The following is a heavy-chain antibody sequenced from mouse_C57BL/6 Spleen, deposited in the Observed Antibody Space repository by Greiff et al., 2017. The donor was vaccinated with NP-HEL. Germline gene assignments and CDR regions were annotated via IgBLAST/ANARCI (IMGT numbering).Heavy chain of an antibody. V-gene: IGHV5-9-1*02. Sequence: EVKLVESGEGLVKPGGSLKLSCAASGFTFSSYAMSWVRQTPEKRLEWVAYISSGGDYIYYADTVKGRFTISRDNARNTLYLQMSSLKSEDTAMYYCTRGDSNYPYYFGYWGQGTTLTVSS. CDR3: TRGDSNYPYYFGY. D-gene: IGHD2-5*01. J-gene: IGHJ2*01. CDR2: ISSGGDYI. CDR1: GFTFSSYA.